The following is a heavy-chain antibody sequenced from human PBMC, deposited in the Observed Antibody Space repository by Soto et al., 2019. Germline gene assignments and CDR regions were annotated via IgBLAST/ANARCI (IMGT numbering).Heavy chain of an antibody. CDR1: GFTFSSYA. Sequence: PGGSRRLSCAASGFTFSSYAMGWVRQAPGKGLEWVSGISGRGGSTYYADSVKGRFTISRDNSRNTLYLQMNSLRAEDTAVFHCAKTAEAVAGTVYGYWGQGTLVTVSS. D-gene: IGHD6-19*01. CDR2: ISGRGGST. V-gene: IGHV3-23*01. J-gene: IGHJ4*02. CDR3: AKTAEAVAGTVYGY.